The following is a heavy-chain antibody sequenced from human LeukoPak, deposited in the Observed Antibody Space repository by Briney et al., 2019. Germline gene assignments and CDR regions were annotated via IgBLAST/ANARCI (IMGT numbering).Heavy chain of an antibody. V-gene: IGHV4-59*01. CDR2: IYYRGST. D-gene: IGHD2/OR15-2a*01. Sequence: SETLSLTCTVSGGSTSSYYWSWIRQPPEKGLEWIGYIYYRGSTNYNPSLKSRVTISVDTSKNQFSLKLSSVTAADTAVYYCARDPGEFGDYYYYMDVWGKGTTVTVSS. CDR1: GGSTSSYY. J-gene: IGHJ6*03. CDR3: ARDPGEFGDYYYYMDV.